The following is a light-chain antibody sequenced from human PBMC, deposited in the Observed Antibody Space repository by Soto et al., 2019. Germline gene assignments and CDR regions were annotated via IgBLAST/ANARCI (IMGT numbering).Light chain of an antibody. Sequence: QSALTQPPSVSGAPGQKITISCTGSPSNIGAGYDVHWYRHLPGTAPKLVIYANNNRPSGVPDRFSGSKSDTSASLTITGLQADDEADYYCQTYDSSLSGVFGGGTKVTV. CDR2: ANN. CDR3: QTYDSSLSGV. CDR1: PSNIGAGYD. J-gene: IGLJ2*01. V-gene: IGLV1-40*01.